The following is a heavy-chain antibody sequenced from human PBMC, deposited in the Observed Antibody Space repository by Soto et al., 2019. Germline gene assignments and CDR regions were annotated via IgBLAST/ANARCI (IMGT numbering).Heavy chain of an antibody. CDR1: GGTFSSYA. V-gene: IGHV1-69*06. Sequence: GASVKVSCKASGGTFSSYAISWVRQAPGQGVEWMGGIIPIFGTANYAQKFQGRVTITADKSTSTADMELSSLRSEDTAVYYRAREQASYGYYYYGMDVRRPGTTVTASS. CDR3: AREQASYGYYYYGMDV. CDR2: IIPIFGTA. J-gene: IGHJ6*02. D-gene: IGHD5-18*01.